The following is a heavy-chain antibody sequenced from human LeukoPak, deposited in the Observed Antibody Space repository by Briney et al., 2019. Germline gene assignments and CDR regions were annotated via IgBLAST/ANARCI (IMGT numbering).Heavy chain of an antibody. J-gene: IGHJ4*02. CDR1: GFTFSSYA. Sequence: EGSLRLSCAASGFTFSSYAMSWVRQAPGKGLEWVSAISGSGGSTYYADSVKGRFTISRDNSKNTLYLQMNSLRAEDTAVYYCAKDPHYDSSGYYLYYFDYWGQGTLVTVSS. D-gene: IGHD3-22*01. CDR2: ISGSGGST. CDR3: AKDPHYDSSGYYLYYFDY. V-gene: IGHV3-23*01.